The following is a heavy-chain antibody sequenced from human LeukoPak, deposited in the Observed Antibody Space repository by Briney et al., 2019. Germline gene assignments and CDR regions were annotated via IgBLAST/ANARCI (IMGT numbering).Heavy chain of an antibody. V-gene: IGHV3-30-3*01. CDR2: ISYDGSNK. CDR3: ARKYNWNRYHGLDV. Sequence: GRSLRLSCAASGFTFSTYTTHWVRQAPGKRLEWVAVISYDGSNKYYADSVKGRFTISRDNSKNTLYLQMNSLRAEDTAEYYCARKYNWNRYHGLDVWGKGTTVTVSS. J-gene: IGHJ6*04. D-gene: IGHD1-1*01. CDR1: GFTFSTYT.